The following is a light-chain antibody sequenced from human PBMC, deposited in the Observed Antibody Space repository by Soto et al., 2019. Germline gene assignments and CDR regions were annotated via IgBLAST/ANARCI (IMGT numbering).Light chain of an antibody. Sequence: QSVLTQPPSASGTPGQRVTISCCGSSSNIGSNYVYWYQQFPGSAPKLLIYRNDQRPSGVPDRFSGSKSGTSASLAISGPRSVDEADYYCAAWDDSLSAVVFGGGTQLTVL. CDR3: AAWDDSLSAVV. J-gene: IGLJ7*01. V-gene: IGLV1-47*01. CDR2: RND. CDR1: SSNIGSNY.